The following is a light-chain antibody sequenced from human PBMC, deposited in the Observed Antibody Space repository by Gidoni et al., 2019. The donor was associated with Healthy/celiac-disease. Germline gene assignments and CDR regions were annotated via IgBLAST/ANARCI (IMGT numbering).Light chain of an antibody. CDR2: SNN. CDR3: AAWDDSLNGRYV. Sequence: QSVLTQPPSASGTPGQTVTISCSGSSSNIGSNTVNWYQQLPGTAPKLLIYSNNQRPSGVPDRFSGSKSGTSASLAISGLQSEDEADYYCAAWDDSLNGRYVFGNGTKVTVL. J-gene: IGLJ1*01. V-gene: IGLV1-44*01. CDR1: SSNIGSNT.